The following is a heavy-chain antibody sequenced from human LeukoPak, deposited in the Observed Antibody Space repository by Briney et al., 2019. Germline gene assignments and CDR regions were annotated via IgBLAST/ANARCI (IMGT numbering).Heavy chain of an antibody. Sequence: SQTLSLTCTVSGGSISSGGYYWSWIRQHPGKGLEWIGYIYYSGSTYYNPSLKSRVTISVDTSKNQFSLKLSPVTAADTAVYYCARSGDYGSGSYYASPDAFDIWGQGTMVTVSS. CDR1: GGSISSGGYY. V-gene: IGHV4-31*03. J-gene: IGHJ3*02. CDR2: IYYSGST. CDR3: ARSGDYGSGSYYASPDAFDI. D-gene: IGHD3-10*01.